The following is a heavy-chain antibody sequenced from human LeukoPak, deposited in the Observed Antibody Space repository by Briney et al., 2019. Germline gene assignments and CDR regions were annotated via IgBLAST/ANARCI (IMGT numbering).Heavy chain of an antibody. CDR2: FDPEDGET. CDR3: ATASDYSNYGSFDY. V-gene: IGHV1-24*01. J-gene: IGHJ4*02. Sequence: ASVEVSCKVSGYTLTELSMHWVRQAPGKGLEWMGGFDPEDGETIYAQKFQGRVTMTEDTSTDTAYMELSSLRSEDTAVYYCATASDYSNYGSFDYWGQGTLVTVSS. CDR1: GYTLTELS. D-gene: IGHD4-11*01.